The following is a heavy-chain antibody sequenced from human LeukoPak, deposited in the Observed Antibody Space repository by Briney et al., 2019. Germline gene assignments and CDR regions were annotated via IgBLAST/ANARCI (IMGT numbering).Heavy chain of an antibody. V-gene: IGHV3-23*01. CDR1: GFTFSSYA. Sequence: GGSLRLSCAASGFTFSSYAMSWVRQAPGNGLEWVSAISGSGGSTYYADSVKGRFTISRDNSKNTLYLQMNSLRAEDTAVYYCAKDPKGVSPHSPYNPLDYWGQGTLVTVSS. CDR3: AKDPKGVSPHSPYNPLDY. D-gene: IGHD1-1*01. J-gene: IGHJ4*02. CDR2: ISGSGGST.